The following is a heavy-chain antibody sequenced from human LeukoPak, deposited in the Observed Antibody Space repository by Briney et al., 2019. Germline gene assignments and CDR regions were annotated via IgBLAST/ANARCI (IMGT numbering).Heavy chain of an antibody. CDR3: AKGLRYFDWYDY. CDR2: ISGSGVST. V-gene: IGHV3-23*01. Sequence: GGSLRLSCAASGSTFSNYAMNWVRQAPGKGLQWVSTISGSGVSTYFADSVKGRFTVSRDNSKNTLYLQMNSLRAEDTAVYYCAKGLRYFDWYDYWGQGTLVTVSS. D-gene: IGHD3-9*01. J-gene: IGHJ4*02. CDR1: GSTFSNYA.